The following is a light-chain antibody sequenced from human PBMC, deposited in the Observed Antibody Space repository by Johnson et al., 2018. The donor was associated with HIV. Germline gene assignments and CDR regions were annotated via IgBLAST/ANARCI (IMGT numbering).Light chain of an antibody. CDR2: DSD. CDR3: GTWDSSLSVGV. Sequence: QSVLTQPPSVSAAPGQKVTISCSGSSSNIGNNYVSWYQQLPGTAPKLLIYDSDKRPSGIPDRFSGSKSGTSATLGITGLQTGDEAEYYCGTWDSSLSVGVFGTGTKGTVL. V-gene: IGLV1-51*01. J-gene: IGLJ1*01. CDR1: SSNIGNNY.